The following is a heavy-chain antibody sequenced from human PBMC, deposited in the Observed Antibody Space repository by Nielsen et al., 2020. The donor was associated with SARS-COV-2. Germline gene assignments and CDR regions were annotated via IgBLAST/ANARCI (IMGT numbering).Heavy chain of an antibody. CDR1: GGSISSYY. V-gene: IGHV4-59*12. J-gene: IGHJ6*02. CDR3: ARGGIGIAPYYYGMDV. D-gene: IGHD6-13*01. CDR2: IYYSGST. Sequence: SETLSLTFTVSGGSISSYYWSWIRQPPGKGLEWIGYIYYSGSTNYNPSLKSRVTISVDTSKNQFSLKLSSVTAADTAVYYCARGGIGIAPYYYGMDVWGQGTTVTVS.